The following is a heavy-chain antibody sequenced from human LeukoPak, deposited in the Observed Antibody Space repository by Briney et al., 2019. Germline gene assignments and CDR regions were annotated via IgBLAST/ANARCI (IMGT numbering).Heavy chain of an antibody. CDR1: GVTVSRDY. Sequence: GGSLRLSCAASGVTVSRDYMSWVRQAPGKGLEWVSVIYPDGTTYYTDSVKGRFTISRDDSKNTLYLQMNSLKAEDTAVCYCARDGYSPRHLGYWGQGTLVTVSS. CDR3: ARDGYSPRHLGY. V-gene: IGHV3-66*01. D-gene: IGHD5-12*01. CDR2: IYPDGTT. J-gene: IGHJ4*02.